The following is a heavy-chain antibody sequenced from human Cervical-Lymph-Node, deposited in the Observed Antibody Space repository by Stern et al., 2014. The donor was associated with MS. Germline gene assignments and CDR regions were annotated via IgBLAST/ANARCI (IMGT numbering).Heavy chain of an antibody. Sequence: EDQLVESGGGLVKPGGSLRLSCAASGFTFSSYTMNWVRQAPGKGLEWVSSITSSSSYIYYADSVKGRFTISRDNAKNSLYLQMNSLRAEDTAVYYCARKFGDYDDARFDYWGQGTLVTVSS. V-gene: IGHV3-21*01. CDR2: ITSSSSYI. J-gene: IGHJ4*02. D-gene: IGHD4-17*01. CDR1: GFTFSSYT. CDR3: ARKFGDYDDARFDY.